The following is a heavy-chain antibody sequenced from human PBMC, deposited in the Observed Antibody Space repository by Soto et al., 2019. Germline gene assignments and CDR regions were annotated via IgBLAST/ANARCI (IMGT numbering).Heavy chain of an antibody. CDR3: ATRDTGRVY. CDR2: SHQRGNT. V-gene: IGHV4-4*02. Sequence: QVQLQESGPGLVKPSGTLSLTCAVSGVSIGSHDWWTWVRQPPGKGLEWFGESHQRGNTHYNSSLESRVTISLDKSKNHCSLQLSSVTVADTAVYYCATRDTGRVYWGQGTLVTVSS. D-gene: IGHD5-18*01. J-gene: IGHJ4*02. CDR1: GVSIGSHDW.